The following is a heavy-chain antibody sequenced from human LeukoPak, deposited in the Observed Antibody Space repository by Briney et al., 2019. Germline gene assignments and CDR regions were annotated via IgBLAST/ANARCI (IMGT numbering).Heavy chain of an antibody. CDR3: AGGPTGFG. CDR1: GFTFSRDW. D-gene: IGHD1-14*01. J-gene: IGHJ4*02. V-gene: IGHV3-74*01. Sequence: PGRSLRLSCVASGFTFSRDWMHWVRQAPGKGLVWVSRINSDGSTTIYAHYVKGRFTISRDNAKHTLYLQMNSLRAEDTAVYFCAGGPTGFGWGQGTLVTVSS. CDR2: INSDGSTT.